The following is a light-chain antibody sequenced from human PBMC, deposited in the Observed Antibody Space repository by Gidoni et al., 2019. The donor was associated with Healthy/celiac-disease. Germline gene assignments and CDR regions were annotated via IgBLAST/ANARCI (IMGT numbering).Light chain of an antibody. J-gene: IGKJ4*01. CDR2: AAS. Sequence: DIQMTQSPSPLSASAGDRVPITFLASQTLTSYLNWYQQKPGKAPKLLIYAASSLQSGVPARFSGSGSGTDFTLTISSLQAEDFGTYYWKQSYRTPDTFGGGTKVEIK. V-gene: IGKV1-39*01. CDR3: KQSYRTPDT. CDR1: QTLTSY.